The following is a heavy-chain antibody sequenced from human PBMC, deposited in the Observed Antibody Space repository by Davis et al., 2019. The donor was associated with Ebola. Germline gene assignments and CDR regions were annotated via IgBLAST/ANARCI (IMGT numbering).Heavy chain of an antibody. D-gene: IGHD5-18*01. J-gene: IGHJ5*02. CDR2: INSDGSST. Sequence: GESLKISCAASGFTFSSYWMHWVRQAPGKGLVWVSRINSDGSSTSYADSVKGRFTISRDNAKNTLYLQMNSLRAEDTAVYYCARAQLWSGDWFDPWGQGTLVTVSS. CDR1: GFTFSSYW. V-gene: IGHV3-74*01. CDR3: ARAQLWSGDWFDP.